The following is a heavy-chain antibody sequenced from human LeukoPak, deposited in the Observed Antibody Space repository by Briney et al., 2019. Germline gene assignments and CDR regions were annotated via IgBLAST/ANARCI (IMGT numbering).Heavy chain of an antibody. CDR3: ARDEEGYGYHH. J-gene: IGHJ4*02. Sequence: GGSLRLSCAASGFTFSTYGMSWVRQAPGKGLEWVSSISTTGGSTQYADSVQGRFTISRDNAENSLYLQMNSLRAEDTAVYYCARDEEGYGYHHWGQGTLVTASS. V-gene: IGHV3-21*06. CDR2: ISTTGGST. D-gene: IGHD5-18*01. CDR1: GFTFSTYG.